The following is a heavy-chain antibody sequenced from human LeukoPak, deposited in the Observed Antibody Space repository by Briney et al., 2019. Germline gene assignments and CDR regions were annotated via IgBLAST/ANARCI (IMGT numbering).Heavy chain of an antibody. V-gene: IGHV4-39*01. CDR2: IYYSGSI. Sequence: SETLSLTCTVSGDSISSRDYWWGWIRPPPGKGLEWIGSIYYSGSIYYNPSLKSRVTISVETSKNQFSLRLSSVTAADTALYYCAMGLRLGELSLWGQGTLVTVSS. D-gene: IGHD3-16*02. CDR1: GDSISSRDYW. J-gene: IGHJ4*02. CDR3: AMGLRLGELSL.